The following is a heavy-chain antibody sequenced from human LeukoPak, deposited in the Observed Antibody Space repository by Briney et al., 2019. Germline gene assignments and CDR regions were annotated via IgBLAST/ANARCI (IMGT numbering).Heavy chain of an antibody. V-gene: IGHV3-9*01. CDR1: GFTFDDYA. D-gene: IGHD2-21*02. CDR2: ISWNSGSI. J-gene: IGHJ1*01. CDR3: AKDTEAYCGGDCYPKYFQH. Sequence: TGRSLRLSCAASGFTFDDYAMHWVRQAPGKGLEWVSGISWNSGSIGYADSVKGRFTISRDNAKNSLYLQMNSLRAEDTALYYCAKDTEAYCGGDCYPKYFQHWGQGTLVTVSS.